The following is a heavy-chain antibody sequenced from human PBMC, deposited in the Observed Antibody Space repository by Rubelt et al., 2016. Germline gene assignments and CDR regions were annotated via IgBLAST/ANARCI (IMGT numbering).Heavy chain of an antibody. Sequence: QLVESGGGLVQPGRSLRLSCTAYGFAFNDYAMYWVRQAPGKGLEWVSGISWNSGSMAYADSVKGRFTISRDNSKNTLYLQMNSLRAEDTAVYYCARDRKEAAADYYFDHWGQGTLVTVSS. CDR3: ARDRKEAAADYYFDH. D-gene: IGHD6-13*01. CDR1: GFAFNDYA. V-gene: IGHV3-9*01. CDR2: ISWNSGSM. J-gene: IGHJ4*02.